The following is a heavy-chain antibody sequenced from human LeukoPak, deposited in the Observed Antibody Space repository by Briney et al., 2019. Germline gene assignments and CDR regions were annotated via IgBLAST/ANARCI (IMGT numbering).Heavy chain of an antibody. CDR3: ARGTPTTVVTQGDAFDI. D-gene: IGHD4-23*01. J-gene: IGHJ3*02. V-gene: IGHV4-61*01. CDR2: IYYSGST. CDR1: GGSISSSSYY. Sequence: PSETLSLTCTVSGGSISSSSYYWSWIRQPPGKGLEWIGYIYYSGSTNYNPSLKSRVTISVDTSKNQFSLKLSSVTAADTAQYYCARGTPTTVVTQGDAFDIWGQGTMVTVSS.